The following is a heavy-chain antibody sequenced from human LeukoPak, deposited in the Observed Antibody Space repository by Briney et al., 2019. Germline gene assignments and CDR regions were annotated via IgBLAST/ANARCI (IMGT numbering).Heavy chain of an antibody. Sequence: PSETLSLTCTVFGGSISSYYWSWIRQPPGKGLEWIGYIYYSGTTNYNPSLKSRVTISVDTSKNQFSLKLSSVTAADTAVYYRARGVYIAAAQYGYWGQGTLVTVSS. CDR3: ARGVYIAAAQYGY. CDR1: GGSISSYY. V-gene: IGHV4-59*01. CDR2: IYYSGTT. J-gene: IGHJ4*02. D-gene: IGHD6-13*01.